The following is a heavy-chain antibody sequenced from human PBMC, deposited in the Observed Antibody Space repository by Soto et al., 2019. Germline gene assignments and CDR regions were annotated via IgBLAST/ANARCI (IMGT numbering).Heavy chain of an antibody. Sequence: ETLSLTCAVYGGSFSGYYWSWIRQPPGKGLEWIGEINHSGSTNYNPSLKSRVTISVDTSKNQFSLKLSSVTAADTAVYYCARDYGDYYFDYWGQGTLVTVSS. D-gene: IGHD4-17*01. CDR2: INHSGST. V-gene: IGHV4-34*01. J-gene: IGHJ4*02. CDR1: GGSFSGYY. CDR3: ARDYGDYYFDY.